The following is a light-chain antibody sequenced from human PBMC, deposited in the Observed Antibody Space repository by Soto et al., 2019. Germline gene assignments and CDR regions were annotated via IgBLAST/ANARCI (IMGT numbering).Light chain of an antibody. Sequence: EIVLTQSPGSMSMSPGERATLACRASQSVSSTFFAWYQQRHGQAPRLLMYGASSRATGIPERFSGSGSGTDFTLTISRLGPEDFAVYYCQQFDRLMTFGQGTKVEI. J-gene: IGKJ1*01. CDR1: QSVSSTF. CDR3: QQFDRLMT. CDR2: GAS. V-gene: IGKV3-20*01.